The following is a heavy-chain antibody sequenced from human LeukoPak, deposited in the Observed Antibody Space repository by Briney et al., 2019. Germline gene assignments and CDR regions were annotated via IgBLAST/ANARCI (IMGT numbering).Heavy chain of an antibody. CDR3: ARDRGGYDYFDF. J-gene: IGHJ4*02. D-gene: IGHD5-12*01. V-gene: IGHV4-59*11. CDR2: IYYSGST. CDR1: GGSISGHY. Sequence: PSETLSLTCTVSGGSISGHYWNWIRLPPGQGLEWIGYIYYSGSTNYNPSLKSRVTISVDTSKNQFSLKLSSVTAAGTAVYYCARDRGGYDYFDFWGQGTLVTVSS.